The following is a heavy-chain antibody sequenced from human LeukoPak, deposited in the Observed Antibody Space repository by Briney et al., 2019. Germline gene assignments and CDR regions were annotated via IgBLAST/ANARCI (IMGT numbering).Heavy chain of an antibody. CDR3: ARGNYYDSSGPFDY. Sequence: GASVKVSCKASDYTFTRYGFSWVRQAPGQGLEWIGWISGYNGNTKYAQKFKGRVTMTTDTSTSTAYMELRSLRSDDTAVYYCARGNYYDSSGPFDYWGQGTLVTVSS. J-gene: IGHJ4*02. V-gene: IGHV1-18*01. D-gene: IGHD3-22*01. CDR2: ISGYNGNT. CDR1: DYTFTRYG.